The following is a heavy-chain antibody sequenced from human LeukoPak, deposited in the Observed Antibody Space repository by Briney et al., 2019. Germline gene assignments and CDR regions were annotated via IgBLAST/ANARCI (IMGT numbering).Heavy chain of an antibody. Sequence: GGSLRLSCAASGFTFSSYSMNWVRQAPGKGLEWVSSISSSSSYIYYADSVKGRFTISRDNAKNSLYLQMNSLRAEDTAVYYCARDRPHYAFWSGPNHAYGMDVWGQGTTVTVSS. CDR1: GFTFSSYS. V-gene: IGHV3-21*01. CDR3: ARDRPHYAFWSGPNHAYGMDV. D-gene: IGHD3-3*01. J-gene: IGHJ6*02. CDR2: ISSSSSYI.